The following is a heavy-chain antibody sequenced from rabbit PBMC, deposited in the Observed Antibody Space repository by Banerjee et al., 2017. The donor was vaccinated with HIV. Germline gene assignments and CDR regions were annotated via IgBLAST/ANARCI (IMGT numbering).Heavy chain of an antibody. D-gene: IGHD6-1*01. CDR3: ARAYINGYGGYDL. V-gene: IGHV1S40*01. CDR2: IYGGSSDSA. Sequence: QSLEESGGDLVKPGASLTLTCTASEFSFNNGYWMCWVRQAPRKGLEWIACIYGGSSDSAYYASWAKGRFTVSKTSSTTVTLQMTSLTAADTATYLCARAYINGYGGYDLWGPGSLVTVS. CDR1: EFSFNNGYW. J-gene: IGHJ4*01.